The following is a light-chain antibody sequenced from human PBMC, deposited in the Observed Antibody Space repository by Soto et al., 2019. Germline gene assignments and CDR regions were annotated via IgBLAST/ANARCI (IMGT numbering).Light chain of an antibody. CDR3: QQRGNWPLPWT. V-gene: IGKV3-11*01. J-gene: IGKJ1*01. CDR1: QTVGNY. Sequence: EIVLTQSPATLSLSPGERATLSCRSSQTVGNYLAWYQQKPGQVPSLLIYNASNRATGVPVRFSGSGSGTDFTLTISRLEPEDFAVDYCQQRGNWPLPWTFGQGAKVEIK. CDR2: NAS.